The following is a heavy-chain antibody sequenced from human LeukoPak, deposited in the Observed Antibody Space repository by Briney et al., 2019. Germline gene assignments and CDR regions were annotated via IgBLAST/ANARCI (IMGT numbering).Heavy chain of an antibody. D-gene: IGHD6-19*01. J-gene: IGHJ4*02. CDR3: AKDAGSSGFAIDY. CDR2: ISGSGGST. V-gene: IGHV3-23*01. CDR1: GFTFSSYS. Sequence: PGGSLRLSCAASGFTFSSYSMSGVRQAPGRGGEWVSAISGSGGSTYYADSLKGRFTISRDNSKNTLYLQMNRLRAEDTAVYYCAKDAGSSGFAIDYWGQGTLVTVSS.